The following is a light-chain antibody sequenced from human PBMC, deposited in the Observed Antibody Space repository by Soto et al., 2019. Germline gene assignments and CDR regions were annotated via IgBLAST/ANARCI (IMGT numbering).Light chain of an antibody. CDR2: DAS. CDR1: QSIDNY. V-gene: IGKV1-5*01. J-gene: IGKJ1*01. Sequence: DIQMTQSPSSLSASVGDRVTITCRASQSIDNYLSWYQQIPGKAPNLLIFDASTLKTGVPSRFSGSGSGTEFTLTISSLQPDDFATYYCQQYNTYSAFGQGTKVDIK. CDR3: QQYNTYSA.